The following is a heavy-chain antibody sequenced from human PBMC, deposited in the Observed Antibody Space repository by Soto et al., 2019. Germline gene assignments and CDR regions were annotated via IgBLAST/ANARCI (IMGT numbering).Heavy chain of an antibody. CDR1: GGSISSSNW. Sequence: QVQLQESGPGLVKPSGTLSLTCAVSGGSISSSNWWSWVRQPPGKGLEWIGEIYHSGSTNYNPSLKSRVTISVDKSKNHFSLKLSSVTAADTAVYYCATVWFGELNYYYYGMDVWGQGTTVTVSS. CDR2: IYHSGST. CDR3: ATVWFGELNYYYYGMDV. D-gene: IGHD3-10*01. J-gene: IGHJ6*02. V-gene: IGHV4-4*02.